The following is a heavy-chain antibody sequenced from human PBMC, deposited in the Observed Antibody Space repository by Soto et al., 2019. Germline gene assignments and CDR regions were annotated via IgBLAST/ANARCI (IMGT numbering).Heavy chain of an antibody. Sequence: EVQVVESGGGLVQPGGSLRLSCAASGFTINNYWMHWVRQVPGKGLVWVSRVSKDGSLTDYEDAVKGRFTISRDNAKNNVYLQMNRLRVEDTAIYYCAAILLPWGQGTMVTVSS. CDR2: VSKDGSLT. CDR3: AAILLP. CDR1: GFTINNYW. V-gene: IGHV3-74*01. J-gene: IGHJ3*01. D-gene: IGHD3-3*02.